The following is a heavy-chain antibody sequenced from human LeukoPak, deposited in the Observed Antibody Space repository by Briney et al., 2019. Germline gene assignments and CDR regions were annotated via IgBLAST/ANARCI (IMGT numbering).Heavy chain of an antibody. V-gene: IGHV4-34*01. Sequence: SXXLSLTCAVYGGSFSGYYWSWIRQPPGKGLEWIGEINHSGSTNYNPSLKSRVTISVDTSKNQFSLKLSSVTAADTAVYYCARGRIQLWLNYWGQGTLVTVSS. CDR3: ARGRIQLWLNY. CDR1: GGSFSGYY. CDR2: INHSGST. J-gene: IGHJ4*02. D-gene: IGHD5-18*01.